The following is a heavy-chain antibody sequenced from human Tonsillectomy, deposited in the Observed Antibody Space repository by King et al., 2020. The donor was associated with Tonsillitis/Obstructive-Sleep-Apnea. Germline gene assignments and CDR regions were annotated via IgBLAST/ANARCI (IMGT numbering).Heavy chain of an antibody. CDR3: AKDIVVVVAASSADYYGMDV. CDR1: GFTFSSYA. Sequence: QLVESGGGLVQPGGSLRLSCAASGFTFSSYAMSWVRQAPGKGLEWVSTISGSGGSTYYADSVKGRFTISRDNSKNTLYLQMNSLRAEDTAVYYCAKDIVVVVAASSADYYGMDVWGQGTTVTVSS. D-gene: IGHD2-15*01. CDR2: ISGSGGST. J-gene: IGHJ6*02. V-gene: IGHV3-23*04.